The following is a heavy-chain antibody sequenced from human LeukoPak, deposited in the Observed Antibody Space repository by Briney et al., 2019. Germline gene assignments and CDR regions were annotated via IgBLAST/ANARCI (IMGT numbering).Heavy chain of an antibody. CDR3: ARHPLYGDYVAGNY. CDR1: GGSISSSSYY. D-gene: IGHD4-17*01. CDR2: FYYSGST. J-gene: IGHJ4*02. Sequence: PSETLSLTCTVSGGSISSSSYYWGWIRQPPGKGLEWTGSFYYSGSTYYNPSLKSRVTISVDTSQNQFSLKLSSVTAADTAVYYCARHPLYGDYVAGNYWGQGTLVTVSS. V-gene: IGHV4-39*01.